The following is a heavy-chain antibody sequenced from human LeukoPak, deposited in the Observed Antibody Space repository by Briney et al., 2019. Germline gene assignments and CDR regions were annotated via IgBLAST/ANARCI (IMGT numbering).Heavy chain of an antibody. D-gene: IGHD6-19*01. V-gene: IGHV1-69*06. CDR2: IIPIFGTA. Sequence: ASVKVSCKASGGTFSSYAISWVRQAPGQGLEWMGGIIPIFGTANYAQKFQGRVTITADKSTSTAYMELSSLRSEDTAVYYCARGAYLSSGWYEEWGQGTLVTVSP. CDR3: ARGAYLSSGWYEE. CDR1: GGTFSSYA. J-gene: IGHJ4*02.